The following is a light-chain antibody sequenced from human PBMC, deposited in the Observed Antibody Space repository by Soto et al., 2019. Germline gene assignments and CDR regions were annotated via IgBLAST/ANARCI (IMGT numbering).Light chain of an antibody. CDR2: DAS. V-gene: IGKV3-11*01. Sequence: EIVLTQSPATLSLSPGERATLSCRARQSIRNYLAWYQQKPGQAPRLLIYDASNRATGIPPRFSGSGSGTDFILTISRLEAVDSGDYYCQRRYAWVTFGGGTQVEIK. J-gene: IGKJ4*01. CDR3: QRRYAWVT. CDR1: QSIRNY.